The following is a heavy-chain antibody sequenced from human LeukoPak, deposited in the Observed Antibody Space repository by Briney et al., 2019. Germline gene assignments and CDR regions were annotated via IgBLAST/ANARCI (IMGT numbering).Heavy chain of an antibody. J-gene: IGHJ4*02. CDR1: GFTFSDYY. CDR2: ISSSSSYT. Sequence: GGSLRLSCAASGFTFSDYYMSWIRQAPGKGLEWVSYISSSSSYTNYADSVKGRFTISGDNAKNSLYLQMNSLRAEDTAVYYCARVSGSSWYAIDYWGQGTLVTVSS. CDR3: ARVSGSSWYAIDY. V-gene: IGHV3-11*06. D-gene: IGHD6-13*01.